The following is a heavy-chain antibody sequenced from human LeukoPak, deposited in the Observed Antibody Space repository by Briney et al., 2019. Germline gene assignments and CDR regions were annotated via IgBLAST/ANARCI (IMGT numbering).Heavy chain of an antibody. V-gene: IGHV4-59*08. CDR2: IYYSGST. Sequence: SETLSLTCTVSGGSISSYYWSWIRQPPGKGLEWIGYIYYSGSTNYNPSLKGRVTISVDTSKNQFSLKLSSVTAADTAVYYCARRCLAAAGQNWFDPWGQGTLVTVSS. D-gene: IGHD6-13*01. CDR3: ARRCLAAAGQNWFDP. CDR1: GGSISSYY. J-gene: IGHJ5*02.